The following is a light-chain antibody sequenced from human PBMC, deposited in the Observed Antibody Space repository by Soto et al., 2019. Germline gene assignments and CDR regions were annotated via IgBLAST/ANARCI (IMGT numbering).Light chain of an antibody. CDR2: AAS. Sequence: DIEMTQSPASLSASVGDRVTITCRASQGISSYLAWYQQKPGKAPRLLIYAASNLQSGVPSRFSGSGSGTDFTLTISSLQPEDFATYYCQQTYNTLPSTFGQGTRLEIK. CDR1: QGISSY. J-gene: IGKJ5*01. CDR3: QQTYNTLPST. V-gene: IGKV1-39*01.